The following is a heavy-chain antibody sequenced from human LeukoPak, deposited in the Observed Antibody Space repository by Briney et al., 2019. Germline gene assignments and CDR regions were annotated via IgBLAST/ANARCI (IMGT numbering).Heavy chain of an antibody. CDR3: ARDIRATVTTWFYFDY. CDR2: INPNSGDT. J-gene: IGHJ4*02. Sequence: VASVKVSCKASGYTFTGYYMHWVRQAPGQGLEWMGWINPNSGDTNSAQKFQGRVTMTRDMSISTAYMELSRLRSDDTAVYYCARDIRATVTTWFYFDYWGQGTLVTVSS. D-gene: IGHD4-17*01. CDR1: GYTFTGYY. V-gene: IGHV1-2*02.